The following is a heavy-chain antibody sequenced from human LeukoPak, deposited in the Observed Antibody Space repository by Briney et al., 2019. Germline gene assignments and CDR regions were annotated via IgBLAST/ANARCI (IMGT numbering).Heavy chain of an antibody. CDR3: GKSFTWIQLWVLDY. CDR2: IWYDGSNK. D-gene: IGHD5-18*01. V-gene: IGHV3-33*06. J-gene: IGHJ4*02. Sequence: SGGSLRLSCAASGFTFSSYGMHWVRKAPGKGLEWVAVIWYDGSNKYYADSVKGRFTISRDNSKNTLYLQMNSLRAEDTAVYYCGKSFTWIQLWVLDYWGQGTLVTVSS. CDR1: GFTFSSYG.